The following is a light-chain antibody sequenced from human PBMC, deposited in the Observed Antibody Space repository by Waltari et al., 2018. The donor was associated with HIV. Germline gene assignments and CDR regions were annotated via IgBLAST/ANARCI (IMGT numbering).Light chain of an antibody. CDR2: GNS. CDR1: TSNIGAGYD. V-gene: IGLV1-40*01. J-gene: IGLJ3*02. CDR3: QSYDSTLTGWV. Sequence: QSVLTQPPSVSGAPGQRVTISCSGNTSNIGAGYDVQWYQPLQGRAPKVLIYGNSHRPSGVPDRFSGSKSGTSASLAITGLQAEDEADDDCQSYDSTLTGWVFGGGTILTVL.